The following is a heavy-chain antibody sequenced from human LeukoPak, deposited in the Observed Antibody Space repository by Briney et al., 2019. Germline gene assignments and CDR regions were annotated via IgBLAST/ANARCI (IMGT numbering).Heavy chain of an antibody. CDR2: ICYDGSNK. CDR3: AKDLRAAACMYPYFYYYGMDV. CDR1: GFTFSSYG. J-gene: IGHJ6*02. D-gene: IGHD6-13*01. V-gene: IGHV3-30*02. Sequence: GGSLRLSCAASGFTFSSYGMHWVRQAPGKGLEWVAVICYDGSNKYYADSVKGRFTISRDNSKNTLSLQMNSLRAEDTAVYYCAKDLRAAACMYPYFYYYGMDVWGQGTTVTVSS.